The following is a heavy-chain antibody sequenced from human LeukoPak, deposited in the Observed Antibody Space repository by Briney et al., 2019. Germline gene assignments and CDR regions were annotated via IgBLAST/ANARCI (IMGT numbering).Heavy chain of an antibody. V-gene: IGHV4-59*01. Sequence: PSETLSLTCTVSGGSISSYYWNWIRQPPVKGLEWIGYIYYSGSTNYNPSLKSRVTISVDTSKNQFSLKLSSVTAADTAVYYCARAPVEILAEAEEIWGQGTLVTVSS. J-gene: IGHJ4*02. D-gene: IGHD6-19*01. CDR2: IYYSGST. CDR3: ARAPVEILAEAEEI. CDR1: GGSISSYY.